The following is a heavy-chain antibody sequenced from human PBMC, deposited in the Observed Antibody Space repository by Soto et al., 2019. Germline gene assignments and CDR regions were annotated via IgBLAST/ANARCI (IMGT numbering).Heavy chain of an antibody. J-gene: IGHJ4*02. Sequence: VQLVESGGGVVQPGRSLRLSCAASGFTFSSFWITWVRQAPGKGLEWVANINQDGSEKHYVDSVKGRFTLSRDNAENSVYLQMNSLRADDTAVYYCARDFGVQELDYWGQGTLVTVSA. D-gene: IGHD3-3*01. CDR1: GFTFSSFW. V-gene: IGHV3-7*01. CDR2: INQDGSEK. CDR3: ARDFGVQELDY.